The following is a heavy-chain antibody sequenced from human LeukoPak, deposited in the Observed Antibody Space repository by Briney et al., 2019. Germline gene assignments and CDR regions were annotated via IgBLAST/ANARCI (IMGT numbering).Heavy chain of an antibody. CDR3: ARDGKHIAVPGVRYPMDV. D-gene: IGHD6-19*01. CDR2: LNAANGNS. V-gene: IGHV1-3*01. Sequence: ASVNVSCKASGYTLTIFAMHWVRQAPGQRLEWMGRLNAANGNSQYSQKFQDRVTITSDSSANTAYMEFSSLRSEDSAVYYCARDGKHIAVPGVRYPMDVWGQGTTVTVS. J-gene: IGHJ6*02. CDR1: GYTLTIFA.